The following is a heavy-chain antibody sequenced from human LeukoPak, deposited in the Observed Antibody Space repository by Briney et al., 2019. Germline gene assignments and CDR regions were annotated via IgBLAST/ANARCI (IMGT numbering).Heavy chain of an antibody. CDR1: GFTFSFYA. V-gene: IGHV3-30-3*01. CDR2: ISYDGTNK. Sequence: PGGSLRLSCAASGFTFSFYAMHWVRQAPGKGLEWVAVISYDGTNKYYADSVKGRFTISRDTSKNTLFLQMNSLRAEDTAVYYCARDPHDYGGNPFYFDYWGQGTLVTVSS. J-gene: IGHJ4*02. D-gene: IGHD4-23*01. CDR3: ARDPHDYGGNPFYFDY.